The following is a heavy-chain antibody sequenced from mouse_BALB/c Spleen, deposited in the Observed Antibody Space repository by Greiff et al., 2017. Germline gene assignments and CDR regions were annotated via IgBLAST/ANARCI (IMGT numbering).Heavy chain of an antibody. CDR1: GYSITSDYA. CDR3: AFIYYDYEGAMDY. J-gene: IGHJ4*01. Sequence: EVMLVESGPGLVKPSQSLSLTCTVTGYSITSDYAWNWIRQFPGNKLEWMGYISYSGSTSYNPSLKSRISITRDTSKNQFFLQLNSVTTEDTATYYCAFIYYDYEGAMDYWGQGTSVTVSS. D-gene: IGHD2-4*01. CDR2: ISYSGST. V-gene: IGHV3-2*02.